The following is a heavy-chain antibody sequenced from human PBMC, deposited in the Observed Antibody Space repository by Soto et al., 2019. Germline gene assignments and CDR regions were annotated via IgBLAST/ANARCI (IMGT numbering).Heavy chain of an antibody. CDR2: ISSSSSYI. CDR3: ARVMVPAAMRYYYGMDV. CDR1: GFPFSSYG. J-gene: IGHJ6*02. Sequence: GGSLSLSCAASGFPFSSYGMNWVRQAPGKGLEWVSSISSSSSYIYYADSVKGRFTISRDNAKNSLYLQMNSLRAEDTAVYYCARVMVPAAMRYYYGMDVWGQGTTVTVSS. D-gene: IGHD2-2*01. V-gene: IGHV3-21*01.